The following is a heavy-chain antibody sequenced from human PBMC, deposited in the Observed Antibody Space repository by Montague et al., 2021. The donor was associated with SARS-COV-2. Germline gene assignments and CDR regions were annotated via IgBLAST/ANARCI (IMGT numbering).Heavy chain of an antibody. CDR1: GGSISSYY. Sequence: SETLSLTCTVSGGSISSYYWSWIRQPPGKGLEWIGYIIYSGSTNYNPSLKSRLTISVDTSKNQFSLKLSSVTAADTAVYYCAGAYYDFESGCIRTYCMDVWGQGTPVTVSS. V-gene: IGHV4-59*01. CDR2: IIYSGST. CDR3: AGAYYDFESGCIRTYCMDV. D-gene: IGHD3-3*01. J-gene: IGHJ6*02.